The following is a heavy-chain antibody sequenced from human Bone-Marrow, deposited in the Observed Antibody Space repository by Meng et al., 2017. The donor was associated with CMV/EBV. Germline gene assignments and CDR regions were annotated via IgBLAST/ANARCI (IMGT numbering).Heavy chain of an antibody. Sequence: SGGAFGSHAISWVRQAPGQGLEWIGGIIPIFGTPTYAQKFRGRVTITADESTSTAYMELRSLRSDDTAVYYCARGFSYDSSGYYYYYWGQGTLVTVSS. J-gene: IGHJ4*02. D-gene: IGHD3-22*01. CDR1: GGAFGSHA. CDR3: ARGFSYDSSGYYYYY. V-gene: IGHV1-69*01. CDR2: IIPIFGTP.